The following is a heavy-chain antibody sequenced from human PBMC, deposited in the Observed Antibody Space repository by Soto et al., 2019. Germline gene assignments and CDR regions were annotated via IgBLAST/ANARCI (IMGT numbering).Heavy chain of an antibody. CDR2: IYYSGST. CDR1: GGSISSYY. D-gene: IGHD3-3*01. CDR3: ARVGRYYDFWSGESFGGGKFDP. V-gene: IGHV4-59*01. J-gene: IGHJ5*02. Sequence: LSLTCTVSGGSISSYYWSWIRQPPGKGLEWIGYIYYSGSTNYNPSLKSRVTISVDTSKNQFSLKLSSVTAADTAVYYCARVGRYYDFWSGESFGGGKFDPWGQGTLVTVSS.